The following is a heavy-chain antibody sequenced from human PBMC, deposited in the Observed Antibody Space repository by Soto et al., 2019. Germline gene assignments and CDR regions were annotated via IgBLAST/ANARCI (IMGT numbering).Heavy chain of an antibody. Sequence: QVQLQESGPGLVKPSGTLSLTCAVSGGSISSSNWWSWVRQSPGKGLEWIGEVHQSGSTNYSPSLKSRVTVSVDKSNTQFSLTLNSVTAADTAVYYCAKHSRNGPDFDSWGQGTQVTVSS. V-gene: IGHV4-4*02. CDR2: VHQSGST. CDR3: AKHSRNGPDFDS. CDR1: GGSISSSNW. J-gene: IGHJ4*02. D-gene: IGHD1-1*01.